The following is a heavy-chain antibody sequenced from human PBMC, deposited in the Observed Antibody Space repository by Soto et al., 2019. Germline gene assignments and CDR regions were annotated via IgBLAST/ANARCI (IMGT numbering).Heavy chain of an antibody. J-gene: IGHJ4*02. D-gene: IGHD3-22*01. V-gene: IGHV1-18*01. CDR2: ISAYNGNT. CDR1: GYTFTCYG. CDR3: ARDSLYYYDSSGYYPGDY. Sequence: GASVKVSCKASGYTFTCYGMSWVRQAPGQGLEWMGWISAYNGNTNYAQKLQGRVTMTTDTSTSTAYMELRSLRSDDTAVYYCARDSLYYYDSSGYYPGDYWGQATLVTV.